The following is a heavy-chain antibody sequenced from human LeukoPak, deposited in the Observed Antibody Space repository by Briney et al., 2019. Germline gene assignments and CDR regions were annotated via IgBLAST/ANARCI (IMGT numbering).Heavy chain of an antibody. CDR1: GGSISSSSYY. CDR3: ARDPRNDYGDYVSDY. J-gene: IGHJ4*02. Sequence: PSETLSLTCTVSGGSISSSSYYWGWIRQPPGKGLEWIGGIYYSGSTYYNPSLKSRVTMSVDTSKNQFSLKLSSVTAADTAVYYCARDPRNDYGDYVSDYWGQGTLVTVSS. D-gene: IGHD4-17*01. V-gene: IGHV4-39*07. CDR2: IYYSGST.